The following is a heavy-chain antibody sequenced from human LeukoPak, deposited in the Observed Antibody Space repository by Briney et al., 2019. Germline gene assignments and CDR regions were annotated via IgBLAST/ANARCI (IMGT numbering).Heavy chain of an antibody. D-gene: IGHD3-10*01. CDR2: ISAYNGNT. V-gene: IGHV1-18*01. Sequence: GASVKVSCKASGYTFTSYGISWVRQAPGQGLEWMGWISAYNGNTNYAQKLQGRVTMTTDTSTSTPYMELRSLRSDDTAVYYCARARWFGELDYWGQGTLVTVSS. CDR1: GYTFTSYG. CDR3: ARARWFGELDY. J-gene: IGHJ4*02.